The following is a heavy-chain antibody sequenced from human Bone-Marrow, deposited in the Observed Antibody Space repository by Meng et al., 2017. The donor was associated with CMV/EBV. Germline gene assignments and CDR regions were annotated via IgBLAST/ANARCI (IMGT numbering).Heavy chain of an antibody. CDR1: GYTFTGYH. J-gene: IGHJ3*02. CDR2: TDPNSGGT. Sequence: ASVKVSCKASGYTFTGYHMHWVRQAPGQGLEWMGWTDPNSGGTNYAQKFQGRVTMTRDTSISTAYMELSRLRSDDTAVYYCARDQENGDAFDIWGQGTRVTVSS. D-gene: IGHD2-8*01. CDR3: ARDQENGDAFDI. V-gene: IGHV1-2*02.